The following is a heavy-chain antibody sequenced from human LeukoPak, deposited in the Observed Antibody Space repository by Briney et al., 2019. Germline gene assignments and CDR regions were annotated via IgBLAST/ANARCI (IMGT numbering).Heavy chain of an antibody. CDR3: ARGFRGYSYGGAFDI. V-gene: IGHV3-21*01. Sequence: PGGSLRLSCAASGFTFSSYPLNWVRQAPGKGLQWVSSIGTSNNYIYYADSVKGRFTISRDNAKNSLYLQMNSLRAEDTAVYYCARGFRGYSYGGAFDIWGQGTMVTVSS. J-gene: IGHJ3*02. CDR2: IGTSNNYI. CDR1: GFTFSSYP. D-gene: IGHD5-18*01.